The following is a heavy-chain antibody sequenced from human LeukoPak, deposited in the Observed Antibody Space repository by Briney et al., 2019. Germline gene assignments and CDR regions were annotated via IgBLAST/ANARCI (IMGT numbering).Heavy chain of an antibody. Sequence: PSETLSLTCAVYGGSFSGYYWSWIRQPPGKGLEWTGEINHSGSTNYNPSLKSRVTISVDTSKNQFSLKLSSVTAADTAVYYCARGRPAIVGATTFDYWGQGTLVTVSS. D-gene: IGHD1-26*01. CDR2: INHSGST. J-gene: IGHJ4*02. CDR1: GGSFSGYY. CDR3: ARGRPAIVGATTFDY. V-gene: IGHV4-34*01.